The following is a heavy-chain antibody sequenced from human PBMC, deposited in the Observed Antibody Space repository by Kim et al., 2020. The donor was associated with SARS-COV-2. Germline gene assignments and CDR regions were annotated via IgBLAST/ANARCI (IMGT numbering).Heavy chain of an antibody. CDR3: ARVPEDYGDYIPFLDY. V-gene: IGHV3-30*01. Sequence: SVKGRFTISRDNSKNTRYLQMNSLRAEDTAVYYCARVPEDYGDYIPFLDYWGQGTLVTVSS. J-gene: IGHJ4*02. D-gene: IGHD4-17*01.